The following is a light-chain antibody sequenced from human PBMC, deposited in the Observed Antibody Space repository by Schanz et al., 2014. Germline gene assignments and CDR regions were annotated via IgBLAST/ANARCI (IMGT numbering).Light chain of an antibody. J-gene: IGLJ3*02. CDR2: EGS. V-gene: IGLV2-23*01. Sequence: QSALTQPPSASGSPGQSVTISCTGTSSDVGGYNYVSWYQQHPGKAPKLMIYEGSKRPSGVSNRFSGSKSGNTASLTISGLQAEDEADYYCCSYAGSSTYWVFGGGTKLTVL. CDR1: SSDVGGYNY. CDR3: CSYAGSSTYWV.